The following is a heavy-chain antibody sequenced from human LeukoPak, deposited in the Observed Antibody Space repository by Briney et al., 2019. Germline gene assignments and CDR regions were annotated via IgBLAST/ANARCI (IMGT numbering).Heavy chain of an antibody. CDR3: ARMTRVGTKSKFYFDS. CDR1: QVTFSNYS. V-gene: IGHV3-21*01. Sequence: GGSLRLSCAASQVTFSNYSMSWVRQAPGKGLEWVSSISSRDNHIYYADSVKGRFTISRDNAKNSLFLQMNGLRAEDTAMYYCARMTRVGTKSKFYFDSWGPGTLVTVSS. J-gene: IGHJ4*02. CDR2: ISSRDNHI. D-gene: IGHD1-26*01.